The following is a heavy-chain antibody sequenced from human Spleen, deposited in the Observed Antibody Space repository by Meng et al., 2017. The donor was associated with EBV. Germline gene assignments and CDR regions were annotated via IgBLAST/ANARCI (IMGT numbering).Heavy chain of an antibody. V-gene: IGHV4-34*01. D-gene: IGHD5-24*01. Sequence: QVHLTQWGTGLLKPSETLSLSCAVYGGSFSGYYWSWIRQSPGKGLEWIGEINHSRDTHYSPSLKSRVTLSVDTSRNEFSLKLRSVTAADTAIYFCAYNNYSPRFDYWGQGILVTVSS. CDR1: GGSFSGYY. CDR2: INHSRDT. J-gene: IGHJ4*02. CDR3: AYNNYSPRFDY.